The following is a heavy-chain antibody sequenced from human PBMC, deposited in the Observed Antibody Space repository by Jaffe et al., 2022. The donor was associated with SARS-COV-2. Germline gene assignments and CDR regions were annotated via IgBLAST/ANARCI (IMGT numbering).Heavy chain of an antibody. CDR1: GFTFSSYS. Sequence: EVQLVESGGGLVKPGGSLRLSCAASGFTFSSYSMNWVRQAPGKGLEWVSSISSSSSYIYYADSVKGRFTISRDNAKNSLYLQMNSLRAEDTAVYYCAREVERSSSWYLGGSELGWFDPWGQGTLVTVSS. CDR2: ISSSSSYI. D-gene: IGHD6-13*01. V-gene: IGHV3-21*01. CDR3: AREVERSSSWYLGGSELGWFDP. J-gene: IGHJ5*02.